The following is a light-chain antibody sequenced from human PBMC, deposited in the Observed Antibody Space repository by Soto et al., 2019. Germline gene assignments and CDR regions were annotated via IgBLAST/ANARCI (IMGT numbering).Light chain of an antibody. Sequence: DIQMTQSPSSLSASVGDRVTITCQASQDISNHLNWYQQKPGKAPELLMFDASNLEPGVPSRFSGGGSETDFTLAISSLQPEDVATYFCQQYDNFPPNTFSQGKRLEIK. V-gene: IGKV1-33*01. CDR2: DAS. J-gene: IGKJ5*01. CDR3: QQYDNFPPNT. CDR1: QDISNH.